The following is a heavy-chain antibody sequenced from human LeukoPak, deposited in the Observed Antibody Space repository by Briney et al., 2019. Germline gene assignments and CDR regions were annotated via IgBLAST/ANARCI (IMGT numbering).Heavy chain of an antibody. Sequence: SVKVSCKASGGTFSSYAISWVRQAPGQGLEWMGRIIPIFGTANYAQKFQGRVTITTDESTSTAYMELSSLRSEDTAVYYCARGSGDDGYYNSVGDYWGQGTLVTVSS. V-gene: IGHV1-69*05. CDR2: IIPIFGTA. CDR3: ARGSGDDGYYNSVGDY. J-gene: IGHJ4*02. CDR1: GGTFSSYA. D-gene: IGHD5-24*01.